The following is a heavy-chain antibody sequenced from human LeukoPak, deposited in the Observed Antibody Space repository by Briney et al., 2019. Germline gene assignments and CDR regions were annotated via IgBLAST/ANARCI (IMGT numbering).Heavy chain of an antibody. J-gene: IGHJ4*02. Sequence: SETLSLTCTVSRYSIDSGYYWGWIRQPPGKGLEWIGSIYYSGNTYYNPSLKSRVTISVDTSKNQFSLKLSSVTAADTAVYYCARGRRGETYYYDSSGYPYFDYWGQGTLVTVSS. CDR3: ARGRRGETYYYDSSGYPYFDY. CDR2: IYYSGNT. CDR1: RYSIDSGYY. V-gene: IGHV4-38-2*02. D-gene: IGHD3-22*01.